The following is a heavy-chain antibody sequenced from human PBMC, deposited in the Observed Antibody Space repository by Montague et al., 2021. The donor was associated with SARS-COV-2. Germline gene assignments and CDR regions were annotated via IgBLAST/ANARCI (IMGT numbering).Heavy chain of an antibody. J-gene: IGHJ3*02. V-gene: IGHV4-34*01. D-gene: IGHD3-9*01. CDR3: ARGRPVRMTMRHFERTSSGALDM. Sequence: SETLSLTCAVSRGSFSNYYWTWVRQAPGKGLIWIGEINQDGTSNYNPSLKSRVTLSIDTSKNQISLKVTSVTAGDTAVYYCARGRPVRMTMRHFERTSSGALDMRGQGTPVIVSS. CDR2: INQDGTS. CDR1: RGSFSNYY.